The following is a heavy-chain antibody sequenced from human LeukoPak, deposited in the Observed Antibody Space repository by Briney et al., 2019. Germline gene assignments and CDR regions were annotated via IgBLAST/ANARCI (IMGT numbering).Heavy chain of an antibody. CDR1: GFTFSSYG. V-gene: IGHV3-74*01. CDR3: ARALRIAVVDY. D-gene: IGHD2-15*01. CDR2: ISDDGSST. Sequence: GGSLRLSCAASGFTFSSYGMHWVRQAPGKGLVWVSRISDDGSSTYYADSVKGRSTISRDNGKNTLYLQMNSLGAEDTAVYYCARALRIAVVDYWGQGTLVTVSS. J-gene: IGHJ4*02.